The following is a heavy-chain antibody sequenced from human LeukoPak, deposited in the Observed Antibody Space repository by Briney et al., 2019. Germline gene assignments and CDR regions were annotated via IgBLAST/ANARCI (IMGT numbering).Heavy chain of an antibody. Sequence: SQTLSLTCAVSGGSISSGGYSWSWIRQPPGTGLEWIGYIYHSGSTYYNPSLKSRVSISVDTSKNQFSLKLSSVTAADTAVFYCARHVYSYGFSSDYWGQGTLVTVSS. J-gene: IGHJ4*02. V-gene: IGHV4-30-2*03. CDR1: GGSISSGGYS. CDR3: ARHVYSYGFSSDY. CDR2: IYHSGST. D-gene: IGHD5-18*01.